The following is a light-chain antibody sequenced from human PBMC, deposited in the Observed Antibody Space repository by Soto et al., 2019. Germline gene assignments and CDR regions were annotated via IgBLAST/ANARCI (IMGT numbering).Light chain of an antibody. J-gene: IGKJ2*01. Sequence: EIVMTQSPATLSVSPGERATLSCRASQSVSSNLAWYQQKPGQAPRLLIYGASTRATGIPARFSGSGSATEFTLTISSLQSEDFAVYYCQQYNNWPPPYTFGQGTKLEIK. V-gene: IGKV3-15*01. CDR3: QQYNNWPPPYT. CDR1: QSVSSN. CDR2: GAS.